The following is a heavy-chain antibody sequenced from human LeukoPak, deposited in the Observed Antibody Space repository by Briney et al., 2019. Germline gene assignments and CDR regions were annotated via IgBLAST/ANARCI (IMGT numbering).Heavy chain of an antibody. V-gene: IGHV3-23*01. Sequence: GGSLRLSCAASGFTFSGYAMSWVRQAPGQGLEWVSTISGSGGVTYYPDSVRGRFTISRDNSKNTLHLQMDSLRAEDTAIYYCAKWPEGATPKFHYWGQGTGVTVSS. CDR2: ISGSGGVT. D-gene: IGHD1-26*01. J-gene: IGHJ4*02. CDR3: AKWPEGATPKFHY. CDR1: GFTFSGYA.